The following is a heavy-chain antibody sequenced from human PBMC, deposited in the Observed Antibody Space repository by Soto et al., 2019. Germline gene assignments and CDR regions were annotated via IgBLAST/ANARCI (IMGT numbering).Heavy chain of an antibody. D-gene: IGHD3-10*01. CDR2: IYHSGTS. CDR1: GYSISSGYY. CDR3: PKDKGKRFSY. V-gene: IGHV4-38-2*02. Sequence: SETLSLTCAVSGYSISSGYYWGWIRQPPGKALGWIGGIYHSGTSYYNPSLRSRVTISVDTSKNQFSLKLSSVTAADTAVYYCPKDKGKRFSYWGKGTLGIAAS. J-gene: IGHJ4*02.